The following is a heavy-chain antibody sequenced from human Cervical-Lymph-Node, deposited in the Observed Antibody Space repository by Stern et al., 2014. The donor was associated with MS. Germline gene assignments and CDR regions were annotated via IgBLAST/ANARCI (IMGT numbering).Heavy chain of an antibody. Sequence: QVQLVQSGGGVVQPGRSLRLSCAASGFTFSSYGMHWVRQAPGKGLEWVAVISYDGSNKYYADSVKGRFTISRDNSKNTLYLQMNSLRAEDTAVYYCAKDGPTIRDGYNYALRFLGDYWGQGTLVTVSS. CDR3: AKDGPTIRDGYNYALRFLGDY. J-gene: IGHJ4*02. V-gene: IGHV3-30*18. CDR2: ISYDGSNK. D-gene: IGHD5-24*01. CDR1: GFTFSSYG.